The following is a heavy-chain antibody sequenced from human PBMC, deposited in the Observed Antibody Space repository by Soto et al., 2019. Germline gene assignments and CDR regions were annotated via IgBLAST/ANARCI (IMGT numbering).Heavy chain of an antibody. Sequence: GASVKVSCKASGGTFNSYGISWGRQELGQWLDWMGVIIPLYGTVNYAKKFQRRVSITADKFTSTAYMDLNSLIPDDTAVYYCARVRVIRGVIPSHFGLWGQGTLVTVSS. CDR2: IIPLYGTV. D-gene: IGHD3-10*01. CDR1: GGTFNSYG. V-gene: IGHV1-69*06. J-gene: IGHJ4*02. CDR3: ARVRVIRGVIPSHFGL.